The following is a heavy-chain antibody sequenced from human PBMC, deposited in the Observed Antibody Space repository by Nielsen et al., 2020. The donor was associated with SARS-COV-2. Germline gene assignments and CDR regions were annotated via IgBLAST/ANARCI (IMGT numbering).Heavy chain of an antibody. D-gene: IGHD3-3*01. CDR2: INTNTGNP. CDR3: ARAPILRFLEWLSRTLRDAFDI. Sequence: ASVKVSCKASGYTFTSYYMHWVRQAPGQGLEWMGWINTNTGNPTYAQGFTGRFVFSLDTSVSTAYLQISSLKAEDTAVYYCARAPILRFLEWLSRTLRDAFDIWGQGTMVTVSS. CDR1: GYTFTSYY. J-gene: IGHJ3*02. V-gene: IGHV7-4-1*02.